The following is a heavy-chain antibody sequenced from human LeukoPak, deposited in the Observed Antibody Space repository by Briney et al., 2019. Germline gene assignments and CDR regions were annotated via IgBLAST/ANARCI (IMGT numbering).Heavy chain of an antibody. J-gene: IGHJ4*02. CDR3: ARQGPAYYFDH. Sequence: SETLSLTCTVSGGSINSYYWGWIRQSPGKELEWIGSVYVSGRTNDNPSLKSRVTMSVDTSENSFSLRLSSVTAADTAVYYCARQGPAYYFDHWGQGTLVTVSS. CDR2: VYVSGRT. V-gene: IGHV4-59*08. CDR1: GGSINSYY.